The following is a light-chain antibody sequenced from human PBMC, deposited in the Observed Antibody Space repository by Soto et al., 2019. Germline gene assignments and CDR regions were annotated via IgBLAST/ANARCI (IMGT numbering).Light chain of an antibody. CDR2: KAS. V-gene: IGKV1-5*03. J-gene: IGKJ1*01. Sequence: DIQMTQSPFTLSGSVGDRVTITCRASQTISSWLAWYQQQPGKAPKLLIYKASTLKSGVPSRFSGSGSGTEFTLTISSLQPDDFATYYCQHYNSYSEAFGQGTKVDIK. CDR1: QTISSW. CDR3: QHYNSYSEA.